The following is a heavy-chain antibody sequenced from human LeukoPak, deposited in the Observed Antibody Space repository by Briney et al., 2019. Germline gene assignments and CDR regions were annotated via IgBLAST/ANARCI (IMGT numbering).Heavy chain of an antibody. V-gene: IGHV4-34*01. CDR2: INHSGST. CDR3: ARSIAVAPPGYYYYMDV. Sequence: SETLSLTCAVYGGSFSGYYWSWIHQPPGKGLEWIGEINHSGSTNYNPSLKSRVTISVDTSKNQSSLKLSSVTAADTAVYYCARSIAVAPPGYYYYMDVWGKGTTVTVSS. D-gene: IGHD6-19*01. J-gene: IGHJ6*03. CDR1: GGSFSGYY.